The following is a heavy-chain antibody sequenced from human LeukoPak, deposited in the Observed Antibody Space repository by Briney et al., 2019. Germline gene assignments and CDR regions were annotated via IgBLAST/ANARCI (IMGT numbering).Heavy chain of an antibody. Sequence: SETLSLTCTVSGGSISSYYWSWIRQPPGKGLGWIGYIYYSGSTNYNPSLKSRVTISVDTSKNQFSLKLSSVTAADTAVYYCARHNGGSYSSFDPWGQGTLVTVSS. J-gene: IGHJ5*02. CDR3: ARHNGGSYSSFDP. D-gene: IGHD1-26*01. V-gene: IGHV4-59*08. CDR1: GGSISSYY. CDR2: IYYSGST.